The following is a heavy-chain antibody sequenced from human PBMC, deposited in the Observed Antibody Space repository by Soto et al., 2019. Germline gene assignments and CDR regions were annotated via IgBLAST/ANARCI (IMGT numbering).Heavy chain of an antibody. J-gene: IGHJ6*02. Sequence: GSLRLSCAASGFTFSSYWMHWVRQAPGKGLVWVSRINNDGSSTSYADSVKGRFTISRDNAKSTLYLEMSSLRAEDTAVYYCARDPLIVDTDYGLDVWGQGTTVTVSS. CDR2: INNDGSST. D-gene: IGHD2-15*01. CDR1: GFTFSSYW. V-gene: IGHV3-74*01. CDR3: ARDPLIVDTDYGLDV.